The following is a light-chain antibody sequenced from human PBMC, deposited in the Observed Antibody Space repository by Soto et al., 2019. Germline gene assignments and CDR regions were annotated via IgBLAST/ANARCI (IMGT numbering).Light chain of an antibody. CDR2: DAS. J-gene: IGKJ1*01. Sequence: DIQMTQSPSTLSASVGDRVTITCRASRSINIWLAWYQQKPGKAPKLLIYDASTLESGVPSRFSGSGSGTEFTLTISSLQPDDFATYYCQQYNNYRAFGQGTKVEIK. V-gene: IGKV1-5*01. CDR1: RSINIW. CDR3: QQYNNYRA.